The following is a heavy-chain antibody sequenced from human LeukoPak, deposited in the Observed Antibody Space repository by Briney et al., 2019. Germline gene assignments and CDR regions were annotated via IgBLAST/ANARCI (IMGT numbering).Heavy chain of an antibody. V-gene: IGHV1-18*01. D-gene: IGHD2-2*01. Sequence: ASVTVSCKASGYTFTSYGISWVRQAPGQGLEWMGWISAYNGNTNYAQKLQGRVTMTTDTSTSTAYMELRSLRSDDTAVYYCARDIVVVPAPRTLDYWGQGTLVTVSS. CDR2: ISAYNGNT. CDR3: ARDIVVVPAPRTLDY. J-gene: IGHJ4*02. CDR1: GYTFTSYG.